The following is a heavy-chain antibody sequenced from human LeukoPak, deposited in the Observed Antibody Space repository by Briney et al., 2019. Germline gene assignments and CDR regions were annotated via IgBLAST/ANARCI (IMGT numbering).Heavy chain of an antibody. CDR3: ARDGAAADILGYYFDY. CDR1: GYTFTSYG. V-gene: IGHV1-18*01. CDR2: ISAYNGNT. D-gene: IGHD2-2*01. Sequence: ASVKVSCKASGYTFTSYGISWVRQAPGQGLEWMGWISAYNGNTNYAQKLQGRVTMTTDTSTSTAYMELRSLRPDDTAVYYCARDGAAADILGYYFDYWGQGTLVTVSS. J-gene: IGHJ4*02.